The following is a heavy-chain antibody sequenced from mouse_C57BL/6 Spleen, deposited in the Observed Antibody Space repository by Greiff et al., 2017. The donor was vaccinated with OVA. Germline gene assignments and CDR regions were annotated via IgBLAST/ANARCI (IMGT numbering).Heavy chain of an antibody. CDR2: SRNKANDYTT. CDR1: GFTFSDFY. J-gene: IGHJ4*01. V-gene: IGHV7-1*01. D-gene: IGHD2-4*01. Sequence: EVKLVESGGGLVQSGRSLRLSCATSGFTFSDFYMEWVRQAPGKGLEWIAASRNKANDYTTEYSASVKGRFIVSRDTSQSILYLQMNALRAEDTAIYYCARDVYDYDGAMDYWGQGTSVTVSS. CDR3: ARDVYDYDGAMDY.